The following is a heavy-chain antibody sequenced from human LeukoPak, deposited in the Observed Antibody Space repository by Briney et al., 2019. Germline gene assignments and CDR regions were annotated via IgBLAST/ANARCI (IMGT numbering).Heavy chain of an antibody. CDR3: ARDSIGDFYFDY. CDR1: GGSISGGGYY. D-gene: IGHD2-21*02. Sequence: PSETLSLTCTVSGGSISGGGYYWSWIRQHPGKGLEWIGYIYYSGSTYYNPSLKSRVTISVDTSKNQFSLKLSSVTAADTAVYYCARDSIGDFYFDYWGQGTLVTVSS. V-gene: IGHV4-31*03. CDR2: IYYSGST. J-gene: IGHJ4*02.